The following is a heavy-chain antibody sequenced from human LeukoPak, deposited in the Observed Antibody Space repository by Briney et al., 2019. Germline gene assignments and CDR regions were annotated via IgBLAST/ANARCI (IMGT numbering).Heavy chain of an antibody. CDR1: GFTFSSYA. CDR3: ANLQQALFIVAKAFDI. J-gene: IGHJ3*02. D-gene: IGHD3-16*02. Sequence: GGSLRLSCGASGFTFSSYAMSWVRQAPGKGLEWVSRISGSGDRTNYADSVKGRFTISRDNSKNTLYLQMNSLRAEDTAVYYCANLQQALFIVAKAFDIWGQGTMVTVSS. V-gene: IGHV3-23*01. CDR2: ISGSGDRT.